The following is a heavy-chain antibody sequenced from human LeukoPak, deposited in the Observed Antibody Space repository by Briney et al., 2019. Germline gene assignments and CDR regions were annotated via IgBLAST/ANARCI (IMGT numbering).Heavy chain of an antibody. V-gene: IGHV1-69*13. CDR3: ARGVDDSEDWFDP. CDR2: IIPIFGTA. Sequence: GASVKVSCKASGGTFSSYAISWVRQAPGQGLEWIGGIIPIFGTANYAQKFQGRVTITADESTSTAYMELSSLRSEDTAVYYCARGVDDSEDWFDPWGQGTLVTVSS. D-gene: IGHD4-11*01. J-gene: IGHJ5*02. CDR1: GGTFSSYA.